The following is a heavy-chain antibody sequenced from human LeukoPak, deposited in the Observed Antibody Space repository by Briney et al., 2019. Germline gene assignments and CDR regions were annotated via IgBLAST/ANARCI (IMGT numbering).Heavy chain of an antibody. V-gene: IGHV3-21*01. J-gene: IGHJ5*02. CDR3: ASHYDFWSGYYTRWFDP. CDR2: ISSSSSYI. CDR1: GFTFSSYS. D-gene: IGHD3-3*01. Sequence: GGSLRLSCAASGFTFSSYSMNWVRQAPGKGLEWVSSISSSSSYIYYADSVKGRFTISRDNAKNSLYLQMNSLRAEDTAVYYCASHYDFWSGYYTRWFDPWGQGTLVTVSS.